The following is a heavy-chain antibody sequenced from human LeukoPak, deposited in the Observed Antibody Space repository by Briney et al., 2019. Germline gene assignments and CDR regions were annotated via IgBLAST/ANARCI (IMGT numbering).Heavy chain of an antibody. Sequence: SETLSLTCTVSGGSVSSGSYYWSWIRRPPGKGLEWIGYIYYSGSTNYNPSLKSRVTISVDTSKNQFSLKLSSVTAADTAVYYCARKGYCSSTSCTGAFDYWGQGTLVTVSS. CDR3: ARKGYCSSTSCTGAFDY. CDR2: IYYSGST. J-gene: IGHJ4*02. D-gene: IGHD2-2*01. V-gene: IGHV4-61*01. CDR1: GGSVSSGSYY.